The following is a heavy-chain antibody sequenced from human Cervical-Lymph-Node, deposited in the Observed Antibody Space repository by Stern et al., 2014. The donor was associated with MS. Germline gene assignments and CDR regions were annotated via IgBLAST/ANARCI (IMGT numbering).Heavy chain of an antibody. CDR2: IFPGDSDT. D-gene: IGHD4-17*01. CDR3: ARPKDYGDFKN. V-gene: IGHV5-51*03. J-gene: IGHJ4*02. CDR1: GYSFTSYW. Sequence: EVQLVESGAEVKKPGESLKISCQGSGYSFTSYWIGWVRQMPGKGLEWMGGIFPGDSDTRSSPSFQGPVTVSADKSNRTAYLQWSSLKASDTAMYYCARPKDYGDFKNWGQGTLVTVSS.